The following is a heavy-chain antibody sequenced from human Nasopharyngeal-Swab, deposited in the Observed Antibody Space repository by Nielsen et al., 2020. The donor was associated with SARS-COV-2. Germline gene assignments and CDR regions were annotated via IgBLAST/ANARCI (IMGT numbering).Heavy chain of an antibody. D-gene: IGHD6-19*01. CDR3: ARLSGLFDY. Sequence: WIRQPPGKGLEWIGYIYHSGSTYYNPSLKSRVTISVDRSKNQFSLKLSSVTAADTAVYYCARLSGLFDYWSQGTLVTVSS. V-gene: IGHV4-30-2*04. J-gene: IGHJ4*02. CDR2: IYHSGST.